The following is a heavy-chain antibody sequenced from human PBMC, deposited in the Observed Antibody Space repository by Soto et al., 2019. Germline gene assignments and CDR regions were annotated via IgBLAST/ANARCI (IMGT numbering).Heavy chain of an antibody. D-gene: IGHD2-2*02. CDR2: IYNSGST. CDR3: ARDKGDCSSTSCYIAGFDP. CDR1: GGSISSGGYS. V-gene: IGHV4-30-2*01. J-gene: IGHJ5*02. Sequence: SETLSLTCAVSGGSISSGGYSWSWIRQPPGKGLEWIGYIYNSGSTYYNPSLKSRVTISVDRSKNQFSLKLSSVTAADTAVYYCARDKGDCSSTSCYIAGFDPWGQGTLVTV.